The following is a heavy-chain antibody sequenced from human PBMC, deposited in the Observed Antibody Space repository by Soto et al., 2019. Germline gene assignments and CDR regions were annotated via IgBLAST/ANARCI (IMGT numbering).Heavy chain of an antibody. J-gene: IGHJ5*02. CDR3: ARDSSYSDRAGFDP. Sequence: ETLSLTCAVSGYSISSGYYWGWIRQPPGKGLEWIGSIYHSGSTYYNPSLKSRVTISVDTSKNQFSLKLSSVTAADTAVYYCARDSSYSDRAGFDPWGPGTLVTVSS. CDR2: IYHSGST. V-gene: IGHV4-38-2*02. CDR1: GYSISSGYY. D-gene: IGHD2-21*01.